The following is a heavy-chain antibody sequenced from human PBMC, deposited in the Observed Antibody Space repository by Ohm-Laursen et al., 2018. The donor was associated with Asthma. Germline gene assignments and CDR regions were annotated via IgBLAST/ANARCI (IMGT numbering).Heavy chain of an antibody. D-gene: IGHD3-3*01. CDR2: ISPIFHAA. CDR1: GYTFTSYG. J-gene: IGHJ3*01. CDR3: ARDRHYTGLYPVPFDF. Sequence: GASVKVSCKASGYTFTSYGISWVRQAPGQGLEWVGGISPIFHAAKNSQKFQGRVTITADESTSTAYMALSSLTSEDTAVYYCARDRHYTGLYPVPFDFWGQGTRVTVSS. V-gene: IGHV1-69*13.